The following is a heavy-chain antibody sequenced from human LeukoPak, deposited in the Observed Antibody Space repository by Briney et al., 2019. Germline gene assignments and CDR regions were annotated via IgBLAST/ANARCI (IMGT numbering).Heavy chain of an antibody. Sequence: PGPCLTPSRSASALTFVSYAMSGVSEAPGKGLECVSAISGSGGSTYYADSVKGRFTISRDNSKNTMYLQRNRLRAEDTAVYYCAKGGRDGYNFDYWGQGTLVTVSS. CDR1: ALTFVSYA. CDR3: AKGGRDGYNFDY. CDR2: ISGSGGST. D-gene: IGHD5-24*01. J-gene: IGHJ4*02. V-gene: IGHV3-23*01.